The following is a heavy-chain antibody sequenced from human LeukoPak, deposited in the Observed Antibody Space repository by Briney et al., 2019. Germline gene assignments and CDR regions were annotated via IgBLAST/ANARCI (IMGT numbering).Heavy chain of an antibody. J-gene: IGHJ4*02. CDR3: ARGLPGYCSGGSCHLPGY. V-gene: IGHV4-34*01. CDR1: GGSFSGYY. CDR2: INHSGST. Sequence: SETLSLTCAVYGGSFSGYYWSWIRQPPGKGLEWIGEINHSGSTSYNPSLKSRVTISVDTSKNQFSLKLSSVTAADTAVYYCARGLPGYCSGGSCHLPGYWGQGTLVTVSS. D-gene: IGHD2-15*01.